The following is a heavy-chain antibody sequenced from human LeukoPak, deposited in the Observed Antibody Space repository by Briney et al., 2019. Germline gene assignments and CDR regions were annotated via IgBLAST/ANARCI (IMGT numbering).Heavy chain of an antibody. J-gene: IGHJ4*02. CDR2: ISSSSSYI. Sequence: GGSLRLSCAASGFTFSSYSMNWVRQAPGKGLEWVSSISSSSSYIHYADSVKGRFTISRDNAKNSLYLQMNSLRAEDTAVYYCARELYGSGSYDYWGQGTLVTVSS. CDR3: ARELYGSGSYDY. D-gene: IGHD3-10*01. V-gene: IGHV3-21*01. CDR1: GFTFSSYS.